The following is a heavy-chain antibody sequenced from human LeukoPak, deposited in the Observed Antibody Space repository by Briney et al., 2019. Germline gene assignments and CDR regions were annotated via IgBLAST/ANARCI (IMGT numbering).Heavy chain of an antibody. CDR3: ARGVVAARFWFDP. V-gene: IGHV4-34*01. CDR2: INHSGST. Sequence: SETLSLTCAVYGGSFSGYYWSWIRQPPGKGLEWIGEINHSGSTNYNPSLKSRVTISVDTSKNQFSLKLSSVTAADTAVYYCARGVVAARFWFDPWGQGTLVTVSS. J-gene: IGHJ5*02. CDR1: GGSFSGYY. D-gene: IGHD2-15*01.